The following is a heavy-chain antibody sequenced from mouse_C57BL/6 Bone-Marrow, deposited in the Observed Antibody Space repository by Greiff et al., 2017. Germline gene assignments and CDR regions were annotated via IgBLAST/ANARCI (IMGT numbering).Heavy chain of an antibody. V-gene: IGHV5-9-1*02. J-gene: IGHJ4*01. CDR3: TNMVTTDYAMDY. Sequence: EVQGVESGEGLVKPGGSLKLSCAASGFTFSSYAMSWVRQTPEKRLEWVAYISSGGDYIYYADTVKGRFTISRDNARNTLYLQMSSLKSEDTAMYYCTNMVTTDYAMDYWGQGTSVTVSS. CDR2: ISSGGDYI. CDR1: GFTFSSYA. D-gene: IGHD2-2*01.